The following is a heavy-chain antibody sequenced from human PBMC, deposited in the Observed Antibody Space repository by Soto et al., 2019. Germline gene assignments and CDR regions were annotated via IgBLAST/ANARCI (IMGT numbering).Heavy chain of an antibody. V-gene: IGHV3-30*18. CDR2: ISYDGSNK. CDR3: AKDNTHCSGGSCFGCDY. J-gene: IGHJ4*02. CDR1: GFTFSSYG. D-gene: IGHD2-15*01. Sequence: QVQLVVSGGGVVQPGRSLRLSCAASGFTFSSYGMHWVRQAPGKGLEWVAVISYDGSNKYYADSVKGRFTISRDNSKNTLYLQMNSLRDEDTAVYYCAKDNTHCSGGSCFGCDYWGQGTLATVSS.